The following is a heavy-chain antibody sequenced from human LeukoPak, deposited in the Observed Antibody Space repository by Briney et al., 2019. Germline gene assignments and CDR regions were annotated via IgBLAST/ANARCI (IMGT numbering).Heavy chain of an antibody. CDR1: GYTFTSYG. J-gene: IGHJ4*02. Sequence: GASVKVSCKASGYTFTSYGISWVRQAPGQGLEWMGWINPNSGGTNYAQKFQGRVTMTRDTSISTAYMELSRLRSDDTAVYYCARDLRFGELLYSELNYYFDYWGQGTLVTVSS. CDR3: ARDLRFGELLYSELNYYFDY. CDR2: INPNSGGT. V-gene: IGHV1-2*02. D-gene: IGHD3-10*01.